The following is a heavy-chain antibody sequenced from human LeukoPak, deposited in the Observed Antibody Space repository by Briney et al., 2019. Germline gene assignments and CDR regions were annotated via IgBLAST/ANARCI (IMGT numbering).Heavy chain of an antibody. D-gene: IGHD6-13*01. CDR2: ISGSGGST. J-gene: IGHJ4*02. Sequence: GGSLRLSCAASGFTFSSYTMSWVRQAPGKGLGWVSAISGSGGSTYYADSVKGRFTISRDNSKDTLYLQMNSLRAEDTAVYYCAKTPAAALFDYWGQGTLVTVPS. CDR3: AKTPAAALFDY. V-gene: IGHV3-23*01. CDR1: GFTFSSYT.